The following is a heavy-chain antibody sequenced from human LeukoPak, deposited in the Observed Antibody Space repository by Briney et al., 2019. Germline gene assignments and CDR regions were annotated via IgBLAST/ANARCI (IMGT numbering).Heavy chain of an antibody. Sequence: GGSLRLSCAASGFTFSSYGMHWVRQALGKGLEWVAGIWYDGSNKYYADSVKGRFTISRDNSKNTLYLQMNSLRAEDTAVYYCARARLRCSSTSCYGIQHWGQGTLVTVSS. CDR1: GFTFSSYG. V-gene: IGHV3-33*01. D-gene: IGHD2-2*01. CDR3: ARARLRCSSTSCYGIQH. CDR2: IWYDGSNK. J-gene: IGHJ1*01.